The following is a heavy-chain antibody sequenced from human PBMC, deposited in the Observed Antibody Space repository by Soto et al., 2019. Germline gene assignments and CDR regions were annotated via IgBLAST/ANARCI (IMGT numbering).Heavy chain of an antibody. J-gene: IGHJ5*01. Sequence: LSLTCTVFAGSINGYYWSWIRQPAGKGLEWIGRIYSSGTTNYNPSLKSRVTMSVDTSKDEFSLKLSSVTAADTGVYYCARGPYCGDNCYFDSWGQGTLVTVSS. CDR2: IYSSGTT. D-gene: IGHD2-21*02. V-gene: IGHV4-4*07. CDR1: AGSINGYY. CDR3: ARGPYCGDNCYFDS.